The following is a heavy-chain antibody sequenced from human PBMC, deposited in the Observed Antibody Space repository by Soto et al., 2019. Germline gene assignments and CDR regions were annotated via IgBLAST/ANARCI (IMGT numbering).Heavy chain of an antibody. V-gene: IGHV5-51*01. CDR1: GGKVCSYW. CDR2: IYPGDSDT. CDR3: GRPRDAVYSWAFDI. D-gene: IGHD1-20*01. J-gene: IGHJ3*02. Sequence: GASVTISGERCGGKVCSYWRWPVRQKPGKGLEWMGIIYPGDSDTRYSPSFQGQVTISADKSISTAYLQWSSLKASDTAIYYSGRPRDAVYSWAFDIWGQGTMVTVSS.